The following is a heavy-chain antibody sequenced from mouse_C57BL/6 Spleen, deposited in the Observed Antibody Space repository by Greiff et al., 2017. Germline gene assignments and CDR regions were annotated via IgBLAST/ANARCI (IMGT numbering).Heavy chain of an antibody. V-gene: IGHV14-4*01. J-gene: IGHJ2*01. CDR2: IDPENGDT. Sequence: VQLQQSGAELVRPGASVKLSCTASGFNIKDDYMHWVKQRPEQGLEWIGWIDPENGDTEYASKFQGKATITADTSSNTAYLQLSSLTSEDTAVYYCTTPSYSNYDYWGQGTTLTVSS. CDR1: GFNIKDDY. CDR3: TTPSYSNYDY. D-gene: IGHD2-5*01.